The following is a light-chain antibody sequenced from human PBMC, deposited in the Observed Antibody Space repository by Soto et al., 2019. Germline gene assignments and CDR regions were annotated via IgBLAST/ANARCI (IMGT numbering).Light chain of an antibody. J-gene: IGLJ1*01. CDR1: SSDVGGYNY. CDR2: EVS. CDR3: SSYTSSSTFYV. V-gene: IGLV2-14*01. Sequence: QSALTQPASVSGSPGQSITISCTGTSSDVGGYNYVSWYQQHLGKAPKLMIYEVSNRPSGVSNRFSGSKSGNTASLTISGLQAEDEADYYCSSYTSSSTFYVFGTGTKVTVL.